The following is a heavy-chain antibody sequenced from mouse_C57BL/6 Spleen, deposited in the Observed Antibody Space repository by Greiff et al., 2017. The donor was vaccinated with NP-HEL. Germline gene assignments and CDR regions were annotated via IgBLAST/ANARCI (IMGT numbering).Heavy chain of an antibody. V-gene: IGHV1-52*01. CDR3: ARKMTTVALDY. D-gene: IGHD1-1*01. Sequence: QVQLKQPGAELVRPGSSVKLSCKASGYTFTSYWMHWVKQRPIQGLEWIGNIDPSDSETHYNQKFKDKATLTVDKSSSTAYMQLSSLTSEDSAVYYCARKMTTVALDYWGQGTSVTVSS. CDR2: IDPSDSET. J-gene: IGHJ4*01. CDR1: GYTFTSYW.